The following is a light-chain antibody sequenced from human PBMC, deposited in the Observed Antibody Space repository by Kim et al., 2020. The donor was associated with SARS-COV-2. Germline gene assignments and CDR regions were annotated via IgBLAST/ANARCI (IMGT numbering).Light chain of an antibody. J-gene: IGLJ3*02. CDR2: GEN. CDR1: SLRRYY. V-gene: IGLV3-19*01. CDR3: NSRDSSGNYWV. Sequence: SSELTQDPDVSVALGQTVKITCQGDSLRRYYASWYQQKPGQAPVLVIYGENNRPSGIPDRFSGSWSGNTASLTITGTQAEDEADYSCNSRDSSGNYWVFGGGTQLTVL.